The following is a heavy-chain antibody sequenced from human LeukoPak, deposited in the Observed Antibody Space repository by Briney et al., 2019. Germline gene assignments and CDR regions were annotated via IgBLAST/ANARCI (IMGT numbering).Heavy chain of an antibody. CDR3: ARAPWQRLGGYYYGMDV. CDR2: INTSGGST. D-gene: IGHD6-25*01. CDR1: GYTFTSYY. Sequence: GASVQVSCKASGYTFTSYYMHWVRQAPGQRLVWMGIINTSGGSTSYAQKFQGRVTISRDTSTSTVYMELSSLRSEDTAVYYCARAPWQRLGGYYYGMDVWGQGTTVTVSS. V-gene: IGHV1-46*01. J-gene: IGHJ6*02.